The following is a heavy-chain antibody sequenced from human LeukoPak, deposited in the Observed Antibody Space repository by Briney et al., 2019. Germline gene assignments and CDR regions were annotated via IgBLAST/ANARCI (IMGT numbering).Heavy chain of an antibody. CDR2: ISHSENT. V-gene: IGHV4-38-2*01. J-gene: IGHJ4*02. D-gene: IGHD6-19*01. Sequence: SETLSLTCAVSGYSISSAFCWGWIRQPPGKGLEWIGSISHSENTYYNPSLKSRVTISMDTSKNQFSLKVKSLTAADTAVYYCGRVTVGQWLDFWGQGTLVTVSS. CDR3: GRVTVGQWLDF. CDR1: GYSISSAFC.